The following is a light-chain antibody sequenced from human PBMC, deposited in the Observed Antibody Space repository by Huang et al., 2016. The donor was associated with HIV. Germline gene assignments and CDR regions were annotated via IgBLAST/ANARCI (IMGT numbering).Light chain of an antibody. CDR3: QQYALSPWT. V-gene: IGKV3-20*01. CDR2: AAS. Sequence: EIVLTQSPGTLSLSPGQRLTLSCRASQTVSNDYLAWYQQKPGQAPRLLIYAASTRAAGIADRFSGSGSATDFSLTVSRLEPEDSAVYYCQQYALSPWTFGHGTKVEI. J-gene: IGKJ1*01. CDR1: QTVSNDY.